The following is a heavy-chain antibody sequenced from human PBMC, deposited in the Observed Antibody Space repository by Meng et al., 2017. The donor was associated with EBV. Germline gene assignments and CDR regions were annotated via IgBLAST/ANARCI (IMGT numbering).Heavy chain of an antibody. V-gene: IGHV4-30-2*01. CDR1: GGSISTYGYS. CDR3: ASLYYSSFSSSLPP. J-gene: IGHJ5*02. CDR2: IYDTSLT. Sequence: QLQLQESGSGLVKPSQTLSLTCAVSGGSISTYGYSWSWIRQPPGKGLEWIGYIYDTSLTYFNPSLTSQLTLSLDRAKNQFSLKLSSMTAADTAVYYCASLYYSSFSSSLPPSGQGTLVTVSS. D-gene: IGHD1-26*01.